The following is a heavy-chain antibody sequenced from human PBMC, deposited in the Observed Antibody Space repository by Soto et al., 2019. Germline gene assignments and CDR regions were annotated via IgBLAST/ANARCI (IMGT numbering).Heavy chain of an antibody. D-gene: IGHD2-2*01. Sequence: SETLSLTCTVSGGSISSGGYYWSWIRQHPGKGLEWIGYIYYSGSTYYSPSLKSRVTISVDTSKNQFSLKLSSVTAADTAVYYCARAGQAQLLYYWGQGTLVTVSS. CDR1: GGSISSGGYY. V-gene: IGHV4-31*02. J-gene: IGHJ4*02. CDR3: ARAGQAQLLYY. CDR2: IYYSGST.